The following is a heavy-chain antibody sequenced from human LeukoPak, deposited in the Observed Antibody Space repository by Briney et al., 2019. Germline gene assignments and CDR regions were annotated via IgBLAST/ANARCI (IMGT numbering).Heavy chain of an antibody. CDR1: GGSISSYY. D-gene: IGHD5-24*01. J-gene: IGHJ6*02. Sequence: SETLSLTCTVSGGSISSYYWSWIRQPAGKGLEWIGRIYTSGSTNYNLSLKSRVTMSVDTSKNQFSLKLSSVTAADTAVYYCARDLDRPTNYYGMDVWGQGTTVTVSS. CDR2: IYTSGST. CDR3: ARDLDRPTNYYGMDV. V-gene: IGHV4-4*07.